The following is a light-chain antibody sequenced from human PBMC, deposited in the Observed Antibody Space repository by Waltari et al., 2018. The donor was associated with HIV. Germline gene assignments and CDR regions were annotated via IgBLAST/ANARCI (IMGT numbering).Light chain of an antibody. Sequence: IVLTQPPLSSPVTLGQPASISCRSSQTLVHDDGRTYLSWLHQRPGQPPRLLIYKVSDRFSGVPDRFSGSGAKTEFTLKITSIEPDDVGIYYCMHATQYPRLTFGGGTKVEIK. V-gene: IGKV2-24*01. CDR2: KVS. CDR1: QTLVHDDGRTY. CDR3: MHATQYPRLT. J-gene: IGKJ4*01.